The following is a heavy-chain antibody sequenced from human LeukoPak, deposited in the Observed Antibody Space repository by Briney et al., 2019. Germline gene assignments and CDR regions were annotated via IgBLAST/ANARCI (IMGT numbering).Heavy chain of an antibody. Sequence: SETLSLTCTVSGDSISSTSHYWDWIRQPPGKGLEWIGEINHSGSTNYNPSLKSRVTISVDTSKNQFSLKLSSVTAADTAVYYCARRQPRSYYYYGMDVWGQGTTVTVSS. V-gene: IGHV4-39*07. J-gene: IGHJ6*02. CDR2: INHSGST. D-gene: IGHD1-1*01. CDR3: ARRQPRSYYYYGMDV. CDR1: GDSISSTSHY.